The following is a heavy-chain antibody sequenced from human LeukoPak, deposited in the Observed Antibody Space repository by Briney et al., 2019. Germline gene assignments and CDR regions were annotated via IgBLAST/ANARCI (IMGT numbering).Heavy chain of an antibody. J-gene: IGHJ4*02. CDR3: ARDPPPNWGDGY. CDR1: GYTLTAYY. D-gene: IGHD7-27*01. Sequence: ASVKVSCKASGYTLTAYYMHWVRQAPGQGLEWMGWINPNSGGTNYAQKFQGRVTMTRDTSISTAYMELSRLRSDDTALYYCARDPPPNWGDGYWGQGTLVTVSS. V-gene: IGHV1-2*02. CDR2: INPNSGGT.